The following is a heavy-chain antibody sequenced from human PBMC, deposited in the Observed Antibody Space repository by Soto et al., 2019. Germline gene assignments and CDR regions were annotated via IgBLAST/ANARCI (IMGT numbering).Heavy chain of an antibody. Sequence: QLQLQESGPGLVKSSETLSLTCTVSGGSISSISYYWGWIRQPPWKGLEWIGSIKYSGHTYYNPTFEGRVTISVNTSKYKCSLRLRDVTAAETAVDYCERVVIAVVPYTIFDSWGQGALVTVSS. CDR3: ERVVIAVVPYTIFDS. CDR2: IKYSGHT. CDR1: GGSISSISYY. V-gene: IGHV4-39*01. J-gene: IGHJ4*02. D-gene: IGHD2-2*01.